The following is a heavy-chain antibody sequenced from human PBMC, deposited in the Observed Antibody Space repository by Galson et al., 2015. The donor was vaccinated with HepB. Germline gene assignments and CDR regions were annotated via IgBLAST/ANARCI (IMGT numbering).Heavy chain of an antibody. D-gene: IGHD4-17*01. Sequence: SVKVSCKASGYTFTGYYMHWVRQAPGQGLEWMGWINPNSGGTNYAQKFQGWVTMTRDTSISTAYMKLSRLRSDDTAVYYCAREVGSTVTTSGAFDIWGQGTMVTVSS. CDR1: GYTFTGYY. CDR2: INPNSGGT. CDR3: AREVGSTVTTSGAFDI. J-gene: IGHJ3*02. V-gene: IGHV1-2*04.